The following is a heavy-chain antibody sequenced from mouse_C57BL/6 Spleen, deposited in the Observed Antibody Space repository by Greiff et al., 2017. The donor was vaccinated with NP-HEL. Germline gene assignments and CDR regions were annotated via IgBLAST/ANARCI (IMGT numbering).Heavy chain of an antibody. J-gene: IGHJ2*01. Sequence: LEESGPELVKPGASVKISCKASGYAFSSSWMNWVKQRPGKGLEWIGRIYPGDGDTNYNGKFKGKATLTADKSSSTAYMQLSSLTSEDSAVYFCAITTVVATGFDYWGQGTTLTVSS. D-gene: IGHD1-1*01. V-gene: IGHV1-82*01. CDR2: IYPGDGDT. CDR1: GYAFSSSW. CDR3: AITTVVATGFDY.